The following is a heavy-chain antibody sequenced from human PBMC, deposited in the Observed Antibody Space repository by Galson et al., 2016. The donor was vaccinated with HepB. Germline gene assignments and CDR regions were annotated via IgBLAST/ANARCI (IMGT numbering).Heavy chain of an antibody. V-gene: IGHV3-15*01. CDR3: TTLVTY. CDR1: EFIFNNAW. J-gene: IGHJ4*02. CDR2: IKSEEDGGTA. D-gene: IGHD6-6*01. Sequence: SLRLSCAASEFIFNNAWMSWVRQAPGKGLEWVGRIKSEEDGGTAHYAEPVKGRFVISRDDSRDTLYLQMNPLQVEDTALYYCTTLVTYWGQGVRVTVSS.